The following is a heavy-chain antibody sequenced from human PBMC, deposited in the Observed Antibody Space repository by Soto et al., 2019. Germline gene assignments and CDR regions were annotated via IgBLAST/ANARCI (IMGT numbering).Heavy chain of an antibody. V-gene: IGHV1-2*02. D-gene: IGHD3-10*01. J-gene: IGHJ6*02. CDR3: SSSGGYGTMVRGVPGV. Sequence: ASVKVSCKASGYTFTGYYMHWVRQAPGQGLEGMGWINPNSGGTNYAQKLQGRVTMTRDTSISTAHTELSRLRSDDTAVYYLSSSGGYGTMVRGVPGVWGQGTTVTISS. CDR1: GYTFTGYY. CDR2: INPNSGGT.